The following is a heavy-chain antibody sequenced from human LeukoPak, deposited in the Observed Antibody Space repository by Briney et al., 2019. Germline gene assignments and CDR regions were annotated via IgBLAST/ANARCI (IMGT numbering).Heavy chain of an antibody. D-gene: IGHD6-19*01. J-gene: IGHJ5*02. V-gene: IGHV1-69*04. CDR2: IIPILGIA. CDR1: GGTFSSYT. CDR3: ARDEQAGSGWYFDP. Sequence: ASVKVSCKASGGTFSSYTISWVRQAPGQGLEWMGRIIPILGIANYAQKFQGRVTITADKSTSTAYMELSSLRSKDTAVYYCARDEQAGSGWYFDPWGQGTLVTVSS.